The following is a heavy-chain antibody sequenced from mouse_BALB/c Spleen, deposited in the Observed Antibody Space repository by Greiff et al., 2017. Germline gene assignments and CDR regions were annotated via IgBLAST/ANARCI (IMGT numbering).Heavy chain of an antibody. CDR1: GYAFSSSW. CDR2: IYPGDGDT. Sequence: VKLMESGPELVKPGASVKISCKASGYAFSSSWMNWVKQRPGQGLEWIGRIYPGDGDTNYNGKFKGKATLTADKSSSTAYMQLSSLTSVDSAVYFCARSRLIDYWGQGTPLTVSS. J-gene: IGHJ2*01. V-gene: IGHV1-82*01. CDR3: ARSRLIDY.